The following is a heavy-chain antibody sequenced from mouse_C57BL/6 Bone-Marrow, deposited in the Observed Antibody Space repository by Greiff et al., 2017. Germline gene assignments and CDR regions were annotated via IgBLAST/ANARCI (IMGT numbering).Heavy chain of an antibody. CDR3: ARPLYYGNYVSYWYFDV. Sequence: EVMLVESGGGLVQPGGSLSLSCAASGFTFTDYYMSWVRQPPGKALEWLGFIRNKANGYTTEYSAAVKGRFTISRDNSQSILYLQMNALRAEDSATYYCARPLYYGNYVSYWYFDVWGTGTTVTVSS. CDR2: IRNKANGYTT. CDR1: GFTFTDYY. D-gene: IGHD2-1*01. V-gene: IGHV7-3*01. J-gene: IGHJ1*03.